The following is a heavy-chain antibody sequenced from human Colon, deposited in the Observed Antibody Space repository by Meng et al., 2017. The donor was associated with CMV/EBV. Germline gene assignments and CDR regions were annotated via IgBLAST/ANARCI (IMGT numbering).Heavy chain of an antibody. CDR2: ISSSSSYI. J-gene: IGHJ4*02. Sequence: ESLKISCAASGFTFSSYSMNWVRQAPGKGLEWVSSISSSSSYIYYADSVKGRFTISRDNAKNSLYLQMNSLRAEDTAVYYCARTPLDYWGQGTLVTVSS. CDR3: ARTPLDY. CDR1: GFTFSSYS. V-gene: IGHV3-21*01.